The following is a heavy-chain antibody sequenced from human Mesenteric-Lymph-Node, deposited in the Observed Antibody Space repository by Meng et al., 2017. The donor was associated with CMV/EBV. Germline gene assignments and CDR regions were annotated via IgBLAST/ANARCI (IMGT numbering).Heavy chain of an antibody. D-gene: IGHD3-3*01. CDR3: ARDYLDYDFWSGYDY. V-gene: IGHV3-30*04. J-gene: IGHJ4*02. CDR2: ISYDGSNK. Sequence: GESLKISCAASGFSFSNSVMHWVRQAPGRGLEWVAVISYDGSNKYYADSVKGRFTISRDNSKNTLYLQMNSLRAEDTAVYYCARDYLDYDFWSGYDYWGQGTLVTVPQ. CDR1: GFSFSNSV.